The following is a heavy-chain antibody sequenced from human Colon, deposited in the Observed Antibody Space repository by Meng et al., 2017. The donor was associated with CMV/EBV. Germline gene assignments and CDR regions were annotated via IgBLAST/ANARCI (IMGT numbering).Heavy chain of an antibody. CDR2: LSNSGSN. V-gene: IGHV4-59*01. CDR3: ARHLIAYCTSTSCSSGMDV. CDR1: SISSTY. J-gene: IGHJ6*02. Sequence: SISSTYCRWIRQPPVKGLEWFRYLSNSGSNNYNPSLKSRVTISVDTSKNQFSLKLSSVTAADTAVYYCARHLIAYCTSTSCSSGMDVWGQGTTVTAP. D-gene: IGHD2-2*01.